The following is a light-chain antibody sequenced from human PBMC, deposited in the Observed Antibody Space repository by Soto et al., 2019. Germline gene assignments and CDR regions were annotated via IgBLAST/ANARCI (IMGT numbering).Light chain of an antibody. CDR1: QSLLHSNGYNY. J-gene: IGKJ2*01. V-gene: IGKV2-28*01. Sequence: DIVMTQSPLSLPVTPGEPASISCRSSQSLLHSNGYNYLDWYLQKPGQSPQLLIYLGSNRASGVPDRFSGSGSGTDFTLKISRVEAEDVRVYYCMQALQAPVGQGSKLEIK. CDR2: LGS. CDR3: MQALQAP.